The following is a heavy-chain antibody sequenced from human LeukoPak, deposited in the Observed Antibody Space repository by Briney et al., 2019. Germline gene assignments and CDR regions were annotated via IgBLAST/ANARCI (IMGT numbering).Heavy chain of an antibody. V-gene: IGHV3-53*01. CDR3: ARDGSYSGSYSP. CDR2: INSGSST. Sequence: SGGSLRLSCAASGFTVSSNYMSWVRQAPGKGLEWVSVINSGSSTYYADSVKSRFTISRDNSKNTLYLQMNSLRAEDTAVYYCARDGSYSGSYSPWGQGTRVTVSS. J-gene: IGHJ5*02. CDR1: GFTVSSNY. D-gene: IGHD1-26*01.